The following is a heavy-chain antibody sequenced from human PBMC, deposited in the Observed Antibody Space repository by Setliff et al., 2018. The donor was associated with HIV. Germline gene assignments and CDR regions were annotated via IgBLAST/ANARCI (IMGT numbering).Heavy chain of an antibody. CDR1: DGSTSSSSYY. D-gene: IGHD4-4*01. V-gene: IGHV4-39*01. J-gene: IGHJ4*02. CDR3: ARLRTTTVNAPFEY. CDR2: MYYGGIT. Sequence: SETLSLTCSVSDGSTSSSSYYWGWIRQAPGKGLEWIGTMYYGGITYYNPSLKSRATVSVDTSKNQVSLRLSSVTAADTAVYFCARLRTTTVNAPFEYWGQGTLVTVSS.